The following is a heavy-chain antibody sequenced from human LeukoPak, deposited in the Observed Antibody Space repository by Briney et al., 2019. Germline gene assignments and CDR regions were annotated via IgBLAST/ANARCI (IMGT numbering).Heavy chain of an antibody. V-gene: IGHV4-34*01. CDR1: GGSFSGYH. CDR3: ARDPTTVVTTPYYFDF. Sequence: PSETLSLTCAVHGGSFSGYHWNWIRQSPGKGLEWIGEINDRGHTNYNPSLESRVTISVDTSKKQFSLRLNSVTAADTAVYYCARDPTTVVTTPYYFDFWGQETLVTVSS. J-gene: IGHJ4*02. D-gene: IGHD4-23*01. CDR2: INDRGHT.